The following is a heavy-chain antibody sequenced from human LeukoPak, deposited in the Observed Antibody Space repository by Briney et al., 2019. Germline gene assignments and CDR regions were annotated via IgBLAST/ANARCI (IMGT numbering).Heavy chain of an antibody. D-gene: IGHD3-10*01. CDR3: ARSGTMVRGVNPYFDY. V-gene: IGHV4-31*03. Sequence: PSETLSLTCTVSGGSISSGGYYWSWIRQHPGKGLEWNGYIYYSGSTYYNPSLKSRVTISVDTSKNQFSLKLSSVTAADTAVYYCARSGTMVRGVNPYFDYWGQGTLVTVSS. J-gene: IGHJ4*02. CDR2: IYYSGST. CDR1: GGSISSGGYY.